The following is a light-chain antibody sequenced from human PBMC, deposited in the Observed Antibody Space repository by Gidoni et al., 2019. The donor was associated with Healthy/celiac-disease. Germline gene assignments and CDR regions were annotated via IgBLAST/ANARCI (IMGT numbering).Light chain of an antibody. CDR1: NLGDKY. V-gene: IGLV3-1*01. Sequence: SYELTQPPSVSVSPGQTASITCSGDNLGDKYACWYQQKPGQSPVLVIYQDSKRPSGIPERFSGSNSGNTATLTISGTQAMDEADYYCQAWDSSHVVFGGGTKLPVL. CDR3: QAWDSSHVV. J-gene: IGLJ2*01. CDR2: QDS.